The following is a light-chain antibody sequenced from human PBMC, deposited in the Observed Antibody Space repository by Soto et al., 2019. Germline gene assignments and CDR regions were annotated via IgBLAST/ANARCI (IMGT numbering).Light chain of an antibody. CDR3: QQYGDSPVT. V-gene: IGKV3-20*01. CDR2: DAS. Sequence: GVTQSPCTLSLYPGERATLSCRASQSVNFYLAWYQQKPGQAPRLLISDASSRATDVPDRFSGSGSGTDFTLTITRLEPEDFAVYYCQQYGDSPVTFGQGTKVDIK. CDR1: QSVNFY. J-gene: IGKJ1*01.